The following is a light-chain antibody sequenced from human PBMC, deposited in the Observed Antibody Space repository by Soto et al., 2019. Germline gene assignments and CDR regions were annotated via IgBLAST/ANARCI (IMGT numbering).Light chain of an antibody. CDR1: QSISSW. Sequence: DIQMTQSPSTLSAYVGDRVTITCRASQSISSWLAWYQQKPGKAPKLLIYDASSLQSGVPSRFSGSGSGTDFTLTISCLQSEDFATYYCQQYDSYPRTFGQGTKVDIK. CDR3: QQYDSYPRT. CDR2: DAS. V-gene: IGKV1-5*01. J-gene: IGKJ1*01.